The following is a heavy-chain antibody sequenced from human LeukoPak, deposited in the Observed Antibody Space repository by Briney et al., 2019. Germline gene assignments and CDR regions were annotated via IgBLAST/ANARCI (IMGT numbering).Heavy chain of an antibody. CDR3: ARDGSYIGLDV. CDR1: GFTFENHG. Sequence: RGSLRLSCAASGFTFENHGMSWVRQAPGKGLEWVSGLNWNGGSTSYADSVKGRFTISRDNAKKSLYLQMNSLRAEDTALYYCARDGSYIGLDVWGQGTMVTVSS. J-gene: IGHJ3*01. D-gene: IGHD1-26*01. V-gene: IGHV3-20*04. CDR2: LNWNGGST.